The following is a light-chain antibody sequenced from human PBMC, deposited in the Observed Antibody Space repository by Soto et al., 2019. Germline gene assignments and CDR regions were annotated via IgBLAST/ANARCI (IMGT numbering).Light chain of an antibody. CDR3: KQRNTWPPIT. Sequence: EIVLTQSPATLSLSPGERATLSCRASQSVRAYLAWYQVKPGQAPRLLIYDASSRASDVPARFSGSGSGTDFTLTISSLEPEDFALYYCKQRNTWPPITFGQGTRREIK. V-gene: IGKV3-11*01. CDR2: DAS. CDR1: QSVRAY. J-gene: IGKJ5*01.